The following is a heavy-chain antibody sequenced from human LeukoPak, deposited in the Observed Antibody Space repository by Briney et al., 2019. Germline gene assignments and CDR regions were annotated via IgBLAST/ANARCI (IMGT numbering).Heavy chain of an antibody. D-gene: IGHD4-17*01. CDR3: AKPPSSGATTRGYYFDS. J-gene: IGHJ4*02. Sequence: GGSLRLSCAASGFTFSSYAMSWVRQAPGRGLEWVSFITGSGATTYHADSVKGRFTVSRDNSKNTLFLQMNSLRAEDTAIYYWAKPPSSGATTRGYYFDSWGQGTLVTVSS. CDR1: GFTFSSYA. CDR2: ITGSGATT. V-gene: IGHV3-23*01.